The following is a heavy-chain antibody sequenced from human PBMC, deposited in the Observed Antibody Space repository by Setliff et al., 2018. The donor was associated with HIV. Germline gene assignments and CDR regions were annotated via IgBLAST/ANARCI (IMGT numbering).Heavy chain of an antibody. D-gene: IGHD2-2*01. CDR1: GGSITSGGYY. CDR2: INHSGIT. J-gene: IGHJ4*02. Sequence: SETLSLTCTVSGGSITSGGYYWSWIRQPPGKGLECIGEINHSGITNYNPSLKSRVTISVDTSKNQFSLKLSSVTAADTAVYFCARKVGGDFDYWGQGTLVTVSS. CDR3: ARKVGGDFDY. V-gene: IGHV4-39*07.